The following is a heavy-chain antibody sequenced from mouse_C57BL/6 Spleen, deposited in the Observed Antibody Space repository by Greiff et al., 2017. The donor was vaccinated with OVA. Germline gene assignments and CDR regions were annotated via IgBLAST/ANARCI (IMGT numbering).Heavy chain of an antibody. CDR3: ARDSSGSFDY. CDR1: GYSITSGYY. CDR2: ISYDGSN. D-gene: IGHD3-2*02. V-gene: IGHV3-6*01. Sequence: DVQLQESGPGLVKPSQSLSLTCSVTGYSITSGYYWNWIRQFPGNKLEWMGYISYDGSNNYNPSLKNRISITRDTSKNQFFLKLNSVTTEDTATYYCARDSSGSFDYWGQGTTLTVSS. J-gene: IGHJ2*01.